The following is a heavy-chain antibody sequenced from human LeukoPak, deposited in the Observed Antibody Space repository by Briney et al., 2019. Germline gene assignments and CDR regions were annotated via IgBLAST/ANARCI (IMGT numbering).Heavy chain of an antibody. CDR3: AKDLWFGETPLDNWFDP. Sequence: GGSLRLSCAASGFTFSSYAMSWVRQAPGKGLEWVSAISGSGGSTYYADSVKGRFTISGDNSKNTLYLQINSLRAEDTAVYYCAKDLWFGETPLDNWFDPWGQGTLVTVSS. J-gene: IGHJ5*02. D-gene: IGHD3-10*01. V-gene: IGHV3-23*01. CDR1: GFTFSSYA. CDR2: ISGSGGST.